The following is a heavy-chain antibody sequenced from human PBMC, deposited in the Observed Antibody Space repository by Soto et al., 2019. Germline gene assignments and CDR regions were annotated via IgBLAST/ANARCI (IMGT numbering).Heavy chain of an antibody. Sequence: SETLSLTCAVYGGSFSGYYWSWIRQPPGKGLEWIGEINHSGSTNYNPSLKSRVTISVDTSKNQFSLKLSSVTAADTAVYYCARGPRLLMRGFGWLLDAFDIWGQGTMVTVSS. CDR2: INHSGST. CDR3: ARGPRLLMRGFGWLLDAFDI. J-gene: IGHJ3*02. V-gene: IGHV4-34*01. CDR1: GGSFSGYY. D-gene: IGHD2-15*01.